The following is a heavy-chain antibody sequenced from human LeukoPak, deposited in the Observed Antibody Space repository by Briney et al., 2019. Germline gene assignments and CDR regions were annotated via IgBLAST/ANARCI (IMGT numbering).Heavy chain of an antibody. CDR3: VKDRYCSSTTCYANFDS. CDR2: IIGNCDST. J-gene: IGHJ4*02. Sequence: RGSLRLSCSASGFTFSSHAMHWVRQAPGKGLEYVSVIIGNCDSTYYVDSVRGRFTISRDNSKNTLYLQMSSLRAEDTAVYYCVKDRYCSSTTCYANFDSWGQGTLVTVSS. CDR1: GFTFSSHA. D-gene: IGHD2-2*01. V-gene: IGHV3-64D*06.